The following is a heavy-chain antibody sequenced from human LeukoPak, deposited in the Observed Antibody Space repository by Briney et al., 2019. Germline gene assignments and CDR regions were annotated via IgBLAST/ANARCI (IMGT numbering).Heavy chain of an antibody. CDR3: ARGFGSGTSPIDL. J-gene: IGHJ5*02. CDR2: IYATDLT. Sequence: SETLSLTCTVSGRSIRSVYWSWIRQSAGKGLEWIGRIYATDLTNYNPSLKSRVTFSVDMSKNELSLTLKSVTAADTAVYYCARGFGSGTSPIDLWGQGALVTVSS. CDR1: GRSIRSVY. D-gene: IGHD3-10*01. V-gene: IGHV4-4*07.